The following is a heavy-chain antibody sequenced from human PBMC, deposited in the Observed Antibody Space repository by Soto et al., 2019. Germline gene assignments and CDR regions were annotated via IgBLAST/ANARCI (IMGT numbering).Heavy chain of an antibody. D-gene: IGHD3-3*01. CDR2: IYWDDDK. CDR3: AHRVLRTVFGLVTTTAIYFDF. V-gene: IGHV2-5*02. CDR1: GFSLTTSGVG. Sequence: QITLNESGPTVVRPTETLTLTCRFSGFSLTTSGVGVGWIRQSPGKAPEWLALIYWDDDKRYSASLKSRLTITKDPSKNQVVLTVSDLDPTDKATYYCAHRVLRTVFGLVTTTAIYFDFWGQGTPVAVSS. J-gene: IGHJ4*02.